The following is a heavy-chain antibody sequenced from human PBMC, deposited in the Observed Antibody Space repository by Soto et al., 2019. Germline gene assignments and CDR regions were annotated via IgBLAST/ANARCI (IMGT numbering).Heavy chain of an antibody. Sequence: QVQLVQSGAEVKKPGSSVKVSCKASGGTFSSYTISWVRQAPGQGLEWMGRIIPILGIANYAQKFQGRVTITADKSTSTAHLELCSLRSEDTAVYYCAGGRGSNDYGDFGGYYYYYMDVWGKGITVTVSS. CDR2: IIPILGIA. CDR3: AGGRGSNDYGDFGGYYYYYMDV. J-gene: IGHJ6*03. D-gene: IGHD4-17*01. V-gene: IGHV1-69*02. CDR1: GGTFSSYT.